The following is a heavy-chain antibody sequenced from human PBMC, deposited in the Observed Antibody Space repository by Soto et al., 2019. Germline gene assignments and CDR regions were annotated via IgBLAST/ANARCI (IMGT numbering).Heavy chain of an antibody. CDR3: AHIPNYYQYDWLDT. D-gene: IGHD3-16*01. V-gene: IGHV2-5*02. CDR1: GFSLTTRGVG. Sequence: QITLKESGPTLVKPTQTLTLTCTFSGFSLTTRGVGVGWIRQPPGKALECLALIYWDDDKRYSPSLQSRLSITKDNSKNQVVLTMTNVDPVDTATYYCAHIPNYYQYDWLDTWGQGPLVSVSS. CDR2: IYWDDDK. J-gene: IGHJ5*02.